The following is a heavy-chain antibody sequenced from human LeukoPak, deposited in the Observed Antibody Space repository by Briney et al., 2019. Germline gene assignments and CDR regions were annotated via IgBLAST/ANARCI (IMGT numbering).Heavy chain of an antibody. CDR3: ASPGSNYGDYPEWFDP. Sequence: SETLSLTCTVSGGSISSSSYYWGWIRQPPGKGLEWIGSIYYSGSTYYNPSLKSRVTISVDTSKNQFSLKLSSVTAADTAVYYCASPGSNYGDYPEWFDPWGQGTLVTVSS. D-gene: IGHD4-17*01. V-gene: IGHV4-39*01. CDR1: GGSISSSSYY. CDR2: IYYSGST. J-gene: IGHJ5*02.